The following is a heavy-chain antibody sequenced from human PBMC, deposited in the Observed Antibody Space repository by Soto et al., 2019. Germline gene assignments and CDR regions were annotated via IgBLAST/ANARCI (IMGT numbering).Heavy chain of an antibody. V-gene: IGHV3-66*01. Sequence: EVQLVESGGGLVQPGGSLRLSCAASGFTVSSNYMSWVRQAPGKGLEWVSVIYSGGSTYYADSGKGRFTITRDNSKNTLYLQMNSLRAEDTAVYYCASRGICSSTSCYSYYYYYMDVWGKGTTVTVSS. J-gene: IGHJ6*03. D-gene: IGHD2-2*01. CDR2: IYSGGST. CDR1: GFTVSSNY. CDR3: ASRGICSSTSCYSYYYYYMDV.